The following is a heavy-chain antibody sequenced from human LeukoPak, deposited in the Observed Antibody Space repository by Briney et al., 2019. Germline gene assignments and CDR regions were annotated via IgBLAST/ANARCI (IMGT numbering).Heavy chain of an antibody. CDR1: GFTFSSYA. D-gene: IGHD5-18*01. Sequence: GGSLRLSCAASGFTFSSYAMSWVRQAPGRGLEWVSSISSSSSYIYYADSVKGRFTISRDNAKNSLYLQMNSLRAEDTAVYYCASSNTAVVMGGIDYWGQGTLVTVSS. CDR2: ISSSSSYI. J-gene: IGHJ4*02. V-gene: IGHV3-21*01. CDR3: ASSNTAVVMGGIDY.